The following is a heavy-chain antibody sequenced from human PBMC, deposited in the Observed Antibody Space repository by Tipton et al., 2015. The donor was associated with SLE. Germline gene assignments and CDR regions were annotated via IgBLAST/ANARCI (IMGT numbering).Heavy chain of an antibody. D-gene: IGHD6-13*01. CDR3: ASGIAAAGTGGDY. CDR1: GGSISSGSYY. V-gene: IGHV4-61*02. CDR2: IYTSGST. J-gene: IGHJ4*02. Sequence: TLSLTCTVSGGSISSGSYYWSWIRQPAGKGLEWIGRIYTSGSTNYNPSLKSRVTMSVDTSKNQFSLKLSSVTAADTAVYYCASGIAAAGTGGDYWGQGTLVTVSS.